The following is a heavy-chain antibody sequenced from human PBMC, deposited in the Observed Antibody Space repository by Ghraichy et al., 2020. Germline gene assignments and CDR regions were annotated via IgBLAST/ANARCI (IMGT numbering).Heavy chain of an antibody. CDR2: ISAYNGNT. CDR3: ARGPRRTGNPNRIVVVPAAMLGYDY. V-gene: IGHV1-18*01. D-gene: IGHD2-2*01. CDR1: GYTFTSYG. Sequence: ASVKVSCKASGYTFTSYGISWVRQAPGQGLEWMRWISAYNGNTNYAQKLQGRVTMTTDTSTSTAYMELRSLRSDDTAVYYCARGPRRTGNPNRIVVVPAAMLGYDYWGQGTLVTVSS. J-gene: IGHJ4*02.